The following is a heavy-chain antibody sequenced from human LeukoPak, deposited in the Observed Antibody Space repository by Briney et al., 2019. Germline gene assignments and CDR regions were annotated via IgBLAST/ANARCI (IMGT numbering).Heavy chain of an antibody. J-gene: IGHJ4*02. D-gene: IGHD6-19*01. Sequence: GRSLRLSCAASGFTFSSYGMHWVRQAPGKGLEWVAVISYDGSNKYYADSVKGRFTVSRDNSKNTLYLQMNSLRAEDTTVYYCAREGTGAVAGYFDYWGQGTLVTVSS. CDR2: ISYDGSNK. CDR3: AREGTGAVAGYFDY. CDR1: GFTFSSYG. V-gene: IGHV3-30*03.